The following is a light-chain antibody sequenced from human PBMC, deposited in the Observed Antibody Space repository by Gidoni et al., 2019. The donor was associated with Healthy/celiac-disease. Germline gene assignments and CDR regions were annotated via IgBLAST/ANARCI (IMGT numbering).Light chain of an antibody. CDR3: MQALQTPRT. Sequence: DIVMTQSTLSLPVTPGEPASTSCRSSQSLLHSNGYNYLDWYLQKPGQSPQLLSYLGSNRASGVPDRFSGSGSGTDFTLKISRVEAEDVGVYYCMQALQTPRTFGGGTKVEIK. CDR1: QSLLHSNGYNY. J-gene: IGKJ4*01. V-gene: IGKV2-28*01. CDR2: LGS.